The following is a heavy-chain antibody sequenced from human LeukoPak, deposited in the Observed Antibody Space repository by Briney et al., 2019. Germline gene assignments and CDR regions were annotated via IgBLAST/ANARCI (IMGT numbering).Heavy chain of an antibody. CDR2: IFPGDSDT. Sequence: GESLKIPCKGSGYRFTSYWIGRVRQRPGKGVEWMGIIFPGDSDTRYSPSFQGQVTISADKSISTAYLQWSSLKASDTAMYYCAMPTMVRGVRGAFDIWGQGTMVTVSS. CDR3: AMPTMVRGVRGAFDI. CDR1: GYRFTSYW. V-gene: IGHV5-51*01. D-gene: IGHD3-10*01. J-gene: IGHJ3*02.